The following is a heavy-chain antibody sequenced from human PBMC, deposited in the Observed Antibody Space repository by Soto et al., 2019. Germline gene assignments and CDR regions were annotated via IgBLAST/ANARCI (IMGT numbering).Heavy chain of an antibody. CDR1: GYTFTSYY. V-gene: IGHV1-46*03. Sequence: ASVKVSCKASGYTFTSYYMHWVRQAPGQGLEWMGIINPSGGSTSYAQKFQGRVTMTRDTSTSTVYMELSSLRSEDTAVYYCARGGELVWFGELSSCYYMDVWGKGTTVTVSS. CDR2: INPSGGST. CDR3: ARGGELVWFGELSSCYYMDV. J-gene: IGHJ6*03. D-gene: IGHD3-10*01.